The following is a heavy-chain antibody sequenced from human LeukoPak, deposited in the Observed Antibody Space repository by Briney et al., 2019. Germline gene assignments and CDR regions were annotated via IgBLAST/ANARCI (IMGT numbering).Heavy chain of an antibody. Sequence: ASVKVSCKASGYTFTSYGISWVRQAPGQGLEWMGWISVDSGNTKYAQKLQGRVTMTTDTSTSTAYMELRSLRSDDTAVYYCARERGWYFDYWGQGTLVTVSS. V-gene: IGHV1-18*01. CDR2: ISVDSGNT. CDR3: ARERGWYFDY. D-gene: IGHD6-19*01. J-gene: IGHJ4*02. CDR1: GYTFTSYG.